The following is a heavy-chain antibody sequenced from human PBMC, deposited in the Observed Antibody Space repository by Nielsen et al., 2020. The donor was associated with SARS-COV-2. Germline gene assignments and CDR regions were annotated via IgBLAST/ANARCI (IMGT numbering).Heavy chain of an antibody. CDR3: ARDRAAGVYYYYYGMDV. V-gene: IGHV3-48*02. J-gene: IGHJ6*02. CDR1: GFTFSSYS. CDR2: ISSSGSTI. D-gene: IGHD6-13*01. Sequence: GGSLRLSCAASGFTFSSYSMNWVRQAPGKGLEWVSYISSSGSTIYYADSVKGRFTISRDNAKNSLYLQMNSLRDEDTAVYYCARDRAAGVYYYYYGMDVWGQGTTVTVSS.